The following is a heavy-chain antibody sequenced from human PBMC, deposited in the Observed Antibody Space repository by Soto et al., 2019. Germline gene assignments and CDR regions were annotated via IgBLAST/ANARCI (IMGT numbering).Heavy chain of an antibody. CDR2: ISGSGGTT. Sequence: GGSLRLSCAASGFTFSSYAMSWVRQAPGKGLERVSAISGSGGTTYYADSVKGRFTISRDNSKNTLYLQMNSLRAEDTAVYYCAKDRPDEYSSSWSAYYYYYMDVWGKGTTVTVSS. CDR3: AKDRPDEYSSSWSAYYYYYMDV. J-gene: IGHJ6*03. D-gene: IGHD6-13*01. V-gene: IGHV3-23*01. CDR1: GFTFSSYA.